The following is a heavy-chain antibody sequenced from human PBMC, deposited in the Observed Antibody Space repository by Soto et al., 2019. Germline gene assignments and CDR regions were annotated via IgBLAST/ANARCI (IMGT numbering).Heavy chain of an antibody. V-gene: IGHV4-4*07. CDR3: AREGDDRHFFFDS. CDR2: IYTGGNT. J-gene: IGHJ4*02. D-gene: IGHD3-3*02. CDR1: GRSMISYY. Sequence: LSLTCNVSGRSMISYYWSWIRQPAGKGLEWIGRIYTGGNTNYNPSLKSRVTMSVDTSRSQFSLSLTSVTAADTAVYYCAREGDDRHFFFDSWGQGTLVTVSS.